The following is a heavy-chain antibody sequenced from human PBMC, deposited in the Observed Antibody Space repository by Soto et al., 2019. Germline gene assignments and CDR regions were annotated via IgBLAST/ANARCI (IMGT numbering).Heavy chain of an antibody. CDR1: GFTFSSYS. Sequence: GGSLRLSCAASGFTFSSYSMNWVRQAPGKGLEWVSYISSSSSTIYYADSVKGRFTISRDNAKNSLYLQMNSLRAEDTAVYYCAKDPPWDYYYYMDVWGKGTTVTVSS. CDR2: ISSSSSTI. CDR3: AKDPPWDYYYYMDV. J-gene: IGHJ6*03. V-gene: IGHV3-48*01.